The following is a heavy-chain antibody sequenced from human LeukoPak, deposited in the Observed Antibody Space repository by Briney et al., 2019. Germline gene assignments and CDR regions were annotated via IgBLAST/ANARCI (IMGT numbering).Heavy chain of an antibody. CDR2: ISSGNTYI. J-gene: IGHJ4*02. Sequence: GGSLRLSCAASGFTFSTYTMYWVRQAPGKGLEWVSSISSGNTYISYADSVKGRFTISRDNAKNSLYLQMSSLRAEDTAVYYCARDWHGGLFYWGQGTLVTVSS. CDR3: ARDWHGGLFY. D-gene: IGHD4-23*01. V-gene: IGHV3-21*01. CDR1: GFTFSTYT.